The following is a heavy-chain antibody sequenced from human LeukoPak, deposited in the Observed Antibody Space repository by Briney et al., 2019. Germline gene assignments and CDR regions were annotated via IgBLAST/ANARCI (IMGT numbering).Heavy chain of an antibody. Sequence: GRSLRLSCAASGFTFTNYLMTWVRQAPGKGLEWVGRTRNKANSYSTEYAASVKGRFTISRDESKNSLYLQMNSLKTEDTAVYYCGRSRAGAIDYWGQGTLVTVSS. CDR1: GFTFTNYL. D-gene: IGHD1-26*01. CDR2: TRNKANSYST. J-gene: IGHJ4*02. V-gene: IGHV3-72*01. CDR3: GRSRAGAIDY.